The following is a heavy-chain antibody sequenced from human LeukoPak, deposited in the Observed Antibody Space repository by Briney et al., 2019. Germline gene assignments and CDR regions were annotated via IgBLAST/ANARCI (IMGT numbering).Heavy chain of an antibody. CDR1: GYTITGYY. CDR3: ARDRGNDTVSYFDY. D-gene: IGHD3-22*01. Sequence: ASVKVSCKASGYTITGYYIHWVRQAPGQGLEWMGRINPNTGDTNSARKFQGRVTMTRDTSISTVYMELSRLRSDDTAVYYCARDRGNDTVSYFDYWGQGTLVTVSS. J-gene: IGHJ4*02. V-gene: IGHV1-2*06. CDR2: INPNTGDT.